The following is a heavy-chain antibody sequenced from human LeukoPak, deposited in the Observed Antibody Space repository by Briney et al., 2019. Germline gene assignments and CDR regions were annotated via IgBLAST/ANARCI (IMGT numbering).Heavy chain of an antibody. V-gene: IGHV3-23*01. D-gene: IGHD3-10*01. CDR3: AKVQVHYYGSGTDAFDI. Sequence: GRSLRLSCAASGFTFDDYAMHWVRQAPGKGLEWVSAITGSGETTYYADSVKGRFIISRDNSKNTLYLQMDSLRAEDTAIYYCAKVQVHYYGSGTDAFDIWGQGTMVTVSS. CDR1: GFTFDDYA. J-gene: IGHJ3*02. CDR2: ITGSGETT.